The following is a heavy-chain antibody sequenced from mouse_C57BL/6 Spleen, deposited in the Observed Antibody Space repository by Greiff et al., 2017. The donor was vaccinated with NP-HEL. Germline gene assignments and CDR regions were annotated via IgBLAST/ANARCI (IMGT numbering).Heavy chain of an antibody. CDR1: GYAFSSYW. V-gene: IGHV1-80*01. CDR2: IYPGDGDT. D-gene: IGHD1-1*01. Sequence: QVQLQQSGAELVKPGASVKISCKASGYAFSSYWMNWVKQRPGKGLEWIGQIYPGDGDTNYNGKFKGKATLTADKSSSTAYMQLSSLTSEDSAVYFCARNYYGSSYFDYWGKGTTLTVSS. J-gene: IGHJ2*01. CDR3: ARNYYGSSYFDY.